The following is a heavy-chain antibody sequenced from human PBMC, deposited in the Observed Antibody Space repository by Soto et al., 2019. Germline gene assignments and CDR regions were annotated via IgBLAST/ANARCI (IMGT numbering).Heavy chain of an antibody. CDR1: GDSVSSNSAA. CDR3: ATYSSGWYPDAFDI. V-gene: IGHV6-1*01. Sequence: RTLSPTCAMSGDSVSSNSAAWNWIRQSPSRGLEWLGRTYYRSKWYNDYAVSVKSRITINPDTSKNQFSLQLNSVTPEDTAVYYCATYSSGWYPDAFDIWGQGTMVTVSS. D-gene: IGHD6-19*01. CDR2: TYYRSKWYN. J-gene: IGHJ3*02.